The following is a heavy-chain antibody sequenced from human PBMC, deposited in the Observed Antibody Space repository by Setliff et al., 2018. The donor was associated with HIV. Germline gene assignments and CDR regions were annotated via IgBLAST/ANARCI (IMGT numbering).Heavy chain of an antibody. CDR2: IYTSGST. J-gene: IGHJ4*02. CDR1: GGSVSDYS. Sequence: SETLSLTCGFYGGSVSDYSWSWIRQPAGKGLEWIGHIYTSGSTNYNPSLKSRVTISVDTSKNQFSLKLSSVTAADTAVYYCARERGYSYGYDYWGQGTLVTVSS. CDR3: ARERGYSYGYDY. D-gene: IGHD5-18*01. V-gene: IGHV4-4*07.